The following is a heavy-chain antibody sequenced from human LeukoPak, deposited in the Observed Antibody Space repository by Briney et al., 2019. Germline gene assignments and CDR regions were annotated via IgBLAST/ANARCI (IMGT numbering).Heavy chain of an antibody. Sequence: GGSLRLSCAASGFTFSSYEMNWVRQAPGKGLEWVSYISSSGSTIYYADSVKGRFTISRDNSKNTLYLQMNSLKAEDTAVYYCARDRYSSSSLDYWGQGTLVTVSS. J-gene: IGHJ4*02. CDR3: ARDRYSSSSLDY. CDR2: ISSSGSTI. D-gene: IGHD6-6*01. CDR1: GFTFSSYE. V-gene: IGHV3-48*03.